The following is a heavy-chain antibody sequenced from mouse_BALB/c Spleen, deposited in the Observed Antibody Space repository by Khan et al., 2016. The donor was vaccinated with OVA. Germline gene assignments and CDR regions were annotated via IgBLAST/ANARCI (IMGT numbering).Heavy chain of an antibody. CDR3: ATYGWCD. CDR2: ISSGSSTI. D-gene: IGHD1-1*01. Sequence: EVELVESGGGLVQPGGSRKLSCAASGFTFSSFGMHWVRQAPEKGLEWVAYISSGSSTIYYADTVKGRSTISRDNPKNTLFLQMTSLSSEDTAMYYCATYGWCDWGAGTTVTVSS. V-gene: IGHV5-17*02. J-gene: IGHJ1*01. CDR1: GFTFSSFG.